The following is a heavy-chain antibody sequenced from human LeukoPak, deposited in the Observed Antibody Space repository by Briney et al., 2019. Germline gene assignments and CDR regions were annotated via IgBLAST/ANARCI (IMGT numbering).Heavy chain of an antibody. V-gene: IGHV4-59*08. CDR2: IYYSGST. J-gene: IGHJ4*02. Sequence: SETLSLTCTVSGGSISSHHWSWIRQPPGKGLEWIGYIYYSGSTNYKPSLKSRVTISVDTSKNQFSLKLTSVTAADTAVYYCARHRDIAASGTFDYWGQGTLVTVSS. CDR3: ARHRDIAASGTFDY. CDR1: GGSISSHH. D-gene: IGHD6-13*01.